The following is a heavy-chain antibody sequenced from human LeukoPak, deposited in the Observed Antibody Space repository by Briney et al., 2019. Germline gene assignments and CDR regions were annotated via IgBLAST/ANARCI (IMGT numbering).Heavy chain of an antibody. CDR3: AKAPVWNYYYGLDV. Sequence: GGSLRLSCTASGLTASHNVNNAMSWVRHAPGKGLEWVSGITTSGSTYYADSVKGRFTISRENSNNTLYLHMDSLRAEDTAVYYCAKAPVWNYYYGLDVWGQGTTVTVSS. J-gene: IGHJ6*02. CDR1: GLTASHNVNNA. D-gene: IGHD2-21*01. V-gene: IGHV3-23*01. CDR2: ITTSGST.